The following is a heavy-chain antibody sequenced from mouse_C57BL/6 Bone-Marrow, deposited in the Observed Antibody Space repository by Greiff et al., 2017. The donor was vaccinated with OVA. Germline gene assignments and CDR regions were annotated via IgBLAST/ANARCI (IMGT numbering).Heavy chain of an antibody. V-gene: IGHV1-69*01. J-gene: IGHJ3*01. CDR2: LAPSASYT. CDR3: ARRYDGYYPFAY. Sequence: QVQLQQPGAELVMPGASVKLSCKASGYTFTSYWMHWVKQRPGQGLEWIGELAPSASYTNYNQKFKGKSTLTVDKSSSTAYMQLSSLTSEDSAVYYCARRYDGYYPFAYWGQGTLVTVSA. CDR1: GYTFTSYW. D-gene: IGHD2-3*01.